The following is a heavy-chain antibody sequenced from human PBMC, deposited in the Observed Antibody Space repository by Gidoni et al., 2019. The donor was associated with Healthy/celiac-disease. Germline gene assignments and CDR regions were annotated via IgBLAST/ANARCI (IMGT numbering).Heavy chain of an antibody. CDR2: ISGRGGST. Sequence: EVQLLESGGGLVQPGGSLRLYCAASGFTFSSYAMSWVRQAPGKGLEWVSAISGRGGSTYYADSVKGRFTISRDNSKNTLYLQMNSLRAEDTAVYYCATVAGIGGAFDIWGQGTMVTVSS. V-gene: IGHV3-23*01. J-gene: IGHJ3*02. CDR3: ATVAGIGGAFDI. D-gene: IGHD6-19*01. CDR1: GFTFSSYA.